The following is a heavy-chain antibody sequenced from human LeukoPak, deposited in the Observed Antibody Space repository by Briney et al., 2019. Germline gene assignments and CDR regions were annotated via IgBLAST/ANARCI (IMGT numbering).Heavy chain of an antibody. D-gene: IGHD5-18*01. CDR2: IKQDGSEK. CDR1: GFTFSSYW. V-gene: IGHV3-7*01. J-gene: IGHJ4*02. CDR3: ARDRGRGTDRIQDY. Sequence: GRSLRLSCAASGFTFSSYWMSWVRQAPGKGLEGVANIKQDGSEKYYVDSVKGRFTISRDNAKNSLYLQMNRLRAEDTAVYYCARDRGRGTDRIQDYWGQGTLVTVSS.